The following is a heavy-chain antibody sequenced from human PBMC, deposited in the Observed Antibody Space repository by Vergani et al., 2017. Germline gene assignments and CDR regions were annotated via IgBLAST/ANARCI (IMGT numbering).Heavy chain of an antibody. J-gene: IGHJ4*02. CDR2: ISWNSGSI. Sequence: EVQLVESGGGLVQPGRSLRLSCAASGFTFDDYAMHWVRQAPGKGLEWVSGISWNSGSIGYADSVKGRFTISIDNAKNSLYLQMNSLRAEDTALYYCAKDSYSSGSYDYWGQGTLVTVSS. CDR1: GFTFDDYA. V-gene: IGHV3-9*01. CDR3: AKDSYSSGSYDY. D-gene: IGHD3-22*01.